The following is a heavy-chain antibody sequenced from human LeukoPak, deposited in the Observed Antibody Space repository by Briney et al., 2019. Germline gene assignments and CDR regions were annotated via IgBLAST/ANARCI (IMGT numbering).Heavy chain of an antibody. Sequence: GGSLRLSCAASGFIVSNDYMSWVRQAPGKGLEWVSLIYSDGSTYYADSVKGRFTISRDNSKNTLYLQMNSLRAEDTAVYYCARGPSYEGFDWLFPAFDYWGQGTLVTVSS. V-gene: IGHV3-66*01. CDR3: ARGPSYEGFDWLFPAFDY. D-gene: IGHD3-9*01. CDR1: GFIVSNDY. CDR2: IYSDGST. J-gene: IGHJ4*02.